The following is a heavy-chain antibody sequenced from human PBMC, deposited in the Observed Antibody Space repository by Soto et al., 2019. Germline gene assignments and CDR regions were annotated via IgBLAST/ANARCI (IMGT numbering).Heavy chain of an antibody. CDR3: LKTSSNSGWYYFDY. CDR1: GFTFSNAW. V-gene: IGHV3-15*05. Sequence: EVQLVESGGGLVQPGGSLRLSCAASGFTFSNAWMNWVRQAPGKGLEWIGRIKKRADGGTADHATPVKGRFTISRDNDKKTLYLQMNSLRAEDTAVYYCLKTSSNSGWYYFDYWGQGTLVTVSS. J-gene: IGHJ4*02. D-gene: IGHD6-19*01. CDR2: IKKRADGGTA.